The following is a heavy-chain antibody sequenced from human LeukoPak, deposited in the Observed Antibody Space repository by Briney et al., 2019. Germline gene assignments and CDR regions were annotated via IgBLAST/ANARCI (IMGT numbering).Heavy chain of an antibody. V-gene: IGHV1-69*04. CDR3: ARWAGGSYSYDY. CDR1: GDTFSSYA. D-gene: IGHD1-26*01. J-gene: IGHJ4*02. CDR2: IIPILGIA. Sequence: SVTVSCKASGDTFSSYAISWVRQAPGQGLEWMGRIIPILGIANYAQKFQGRVTITADKSTSTAYMELSSLRSEDTAVYYCARWAGGSYSYDYWGQGTLVTVSS.